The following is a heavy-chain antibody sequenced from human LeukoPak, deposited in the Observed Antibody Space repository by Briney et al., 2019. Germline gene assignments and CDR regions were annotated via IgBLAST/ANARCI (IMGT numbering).Heavy chain of an antibody. J-gene: IGHJ3*02. CDR3: ARHKCSGGSCYSGVDAFDI. CDR2: IYYSGSA. D-gene: IGHD2-15*01. V-gene: IGHV4-4*02. CDR1: GGSISSSNW. Sequence: PSETLSLTCAVSGGSISSSNWWSWVRQPPGKGLEWIGYIYYSGSANYNPSLKSRVTISVDTSKNQFSLKLSSVTAADTAVYYCARHKCSGGSCYSGVDAFDIWGQGTMVTVSS.